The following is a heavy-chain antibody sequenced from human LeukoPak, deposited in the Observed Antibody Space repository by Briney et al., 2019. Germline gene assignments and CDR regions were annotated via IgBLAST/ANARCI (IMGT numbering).Heavy chain of an antibody. D-gene: IGHD3-22*01. CDR2: IYSGGST. Sequence: GGSLRLSCAASGFTVSSNYMSCVRQAPGKGLEWVSVIYSGGSTYYEDSVKGRFTISRDNSKNTLYLQMNSLRAEDTAGYYCAGGGDYYDSRGYYSIPHYWGQGTLVTVSS. V-gene: IGHV3-53*01. J-gene: IGHJ4*02. CDR1: GFTVSSNY. CDR3: AGGGDYYDSRGYYSIPHY.